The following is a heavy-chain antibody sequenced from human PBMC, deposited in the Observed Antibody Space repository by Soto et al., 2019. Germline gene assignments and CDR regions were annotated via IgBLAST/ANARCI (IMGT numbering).Heavy chain of an antibody. CDR3: AKDYYDTLTGYYGPDY. Sequence: GGSLRLSCAASGFAFSSYGIHWARQAPGKGWECVAFISYYGSNKYYADSVKGRFTISRDNSKNLLYLQMNSLGAEDTAVYYCAKDYYDTLTGYYGPDYWGQGTLVTVSS. CDR1: GFAFSSYG. J-gene: IGHJ4*02. D-gene: IGHD3-9*01. CDR2: ISYYGSNK. V-gene: IGHV3-30*18.